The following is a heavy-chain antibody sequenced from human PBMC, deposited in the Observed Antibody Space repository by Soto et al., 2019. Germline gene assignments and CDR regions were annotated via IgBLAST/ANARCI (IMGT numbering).Heavy chain of an antibody. Sequence: QVQLVESGGGVVQPGRSLRLSCAASGFIFSSYGMHWVRQAPGKGLEWVAGISYEGSHTYYVDSVKGRFTITRDNSKNTRYLQMSSLRPEDTAVYYCAEEVHCGGGSCSWSEGFDYWGQGTLLTVSS. D-gene: IGHD2-15*01. CDR2: ISYEGSHT. J-gene: IGHJ4*02. CDR3: AEEVHCGGGSCSWSEGFDY. V-gene: IGHV3-30*18. CDR1: GFIFSSYG.